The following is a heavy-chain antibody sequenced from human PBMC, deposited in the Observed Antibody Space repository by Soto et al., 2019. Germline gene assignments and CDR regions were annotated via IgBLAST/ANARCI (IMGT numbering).Heavy chain of an antibody. CDR3: ARLMIVTGGEAFDI. V-gene: IGHV3-48*02. CDR2: ISSSSSTI. Sequence: GGSLRLSCAASGFTFRSYSMNWVRQAPGKGLEWISYISSSSSTISYGDSVKGRFAISRDNARNSLSLQMNSLRDEDTAVYCCARLMIVTGGEAFDIWGQGTMVTV. J-gene: IGHJ3*02. D-gene: IGHD3-22*01. CDR1: GFTFRSYS.